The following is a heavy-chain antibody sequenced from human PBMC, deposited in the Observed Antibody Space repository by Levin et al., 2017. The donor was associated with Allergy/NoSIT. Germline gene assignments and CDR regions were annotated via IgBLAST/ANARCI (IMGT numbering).Heavy chain of an antibody. CDR1: GGSVSSGVYY. V-gene: IGHV4-31*03. D-gene: IGHD1-14*01. CDR3: ARGRDAYKLGF. CDR2: IHPSGST. Sequence: SETLSLTCTVSGGSVSSGVYYWGWIRQHPGKGLECIGYIHPSGSTNYNPSLNSRVTMSVDMSKYQISLKMISVTAADTAVYYCARGRDAYKLGFWGQGTLVTVSS. J-gene: IGHJ4*02.